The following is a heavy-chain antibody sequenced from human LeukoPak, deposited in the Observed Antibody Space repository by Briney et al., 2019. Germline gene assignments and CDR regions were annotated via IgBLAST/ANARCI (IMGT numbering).Heavy chain of an antibody. CDR3: VTGGHYSGS. D-gene: IGHD3-22*01. CDR2: ITPDGSEK. Sequence: GGSLRLSCAASGITFSDHWTSWVRQAPGKGLEWVANITPDGSEKNYVDSVKGRFTISRDNAKNSLYLQMTSLRAEDSAVYYCVTGGHYSGSWGRGSLVTVSS. V-gene: IGHV3-7*01. J-gene: IGHJ5*02. CDR1: GITFSDHW.